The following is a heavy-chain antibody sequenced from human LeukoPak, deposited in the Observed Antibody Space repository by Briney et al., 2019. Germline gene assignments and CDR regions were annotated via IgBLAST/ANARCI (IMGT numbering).Heavy chain of an antibody. D-gene: IGHD3-3*01. J-gene: IGHJ5*02. Sequence: VASVKVSCKASGYTFTIYGISWVRQAPGQGLEWMGWISAYNGNTNYAQKLQGRVTMTTDTSTSTAYMELRSLRSDDTAVYYCARVARPDYDFWSGYLAPWGQGTLVTVSS. V-gene: IGHV1-18*01. CDR2: ISAYNGNT. CDR1: GYTFTIYG. CDR3: ARVARPDYDFWSGYLAP.